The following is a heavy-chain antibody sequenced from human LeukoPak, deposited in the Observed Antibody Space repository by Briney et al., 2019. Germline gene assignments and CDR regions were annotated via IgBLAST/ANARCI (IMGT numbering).Heavy chain of an antibody. CDR3: ATSSKDIVVVPAALDY. D-gene: IGHD2-2*01. V-gene: IGHV1-24*01. Sequence: ASVKVSCKVSGYTLTELSMHWVRQAPGKGLEWMGGFDPEDGETVYAQKFQGRVTMTEDTSTDTAYMELSSLRSEDTAVYYCATSSKDIVVVPAALDYWGQGTLVTVSS. CDR1: GYTLTELS. CDR2: FDPEDGET. J-gene: IGHJ4*02.